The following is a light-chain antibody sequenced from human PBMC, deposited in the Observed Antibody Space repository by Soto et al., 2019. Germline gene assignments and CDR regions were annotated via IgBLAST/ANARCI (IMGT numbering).Light chain of an antibody. Sequence: EIVLTQSPATLSLSLGERATLSCRASQSVSSYFAWYQQKPGQAPRLLIYDASNRATGIPARFSGSGSGTDFTLTISSLEPEDFAVYYCQQRSNWPPLTFGGGTKVEIK. J-gene: IGKJ4*01. CDR1: QSVSSY. CDR3: QQRSNWPPLT. V-gene: IGKV3-11*01. CDR2: DAS.